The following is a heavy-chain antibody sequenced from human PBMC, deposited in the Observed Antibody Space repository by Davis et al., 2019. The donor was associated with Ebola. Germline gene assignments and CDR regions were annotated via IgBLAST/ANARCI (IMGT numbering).Heavy chain of an antibody. CDR3: TLLQEHL. V-gene: IGHV3-23*01. J-gene: IGHJ6*01. CDR1: GFGFSSYT. CDR2: IRGSDGYT. Sequence: GGSLRLSCAGSGFGFSSYTMSWVRQAPGKGLEWISGIRGSDGYTFYADSVKGRFTISGDSSQNTMFLQMNSLHQGPIGLPPGTLLQEHLWG.